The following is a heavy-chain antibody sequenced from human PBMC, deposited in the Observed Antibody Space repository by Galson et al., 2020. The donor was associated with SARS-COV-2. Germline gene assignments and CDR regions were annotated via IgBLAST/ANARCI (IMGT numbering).Heavy chain of an antibody. CDR1: GFTFSSYT. J-gene: IGHJ6*02. V-gene: IGHV3-21*01. CDR3: AREASWAMFAMDV. D-gene: IGHD3-10*02. Sequence: GGSLRLSCAVSGFTFSSYTMTWVRQAPGKGLEWVLSISSGSDYIYNADSVKGRFTISRDNAKNSLYLQMNSLRAEDTAVYYCAREASWAMFAMDVWGQGTTVTVSS. CDR2: ISSGSDYI.